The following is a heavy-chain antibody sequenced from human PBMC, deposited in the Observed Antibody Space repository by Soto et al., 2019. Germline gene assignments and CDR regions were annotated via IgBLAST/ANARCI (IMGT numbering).Heavy chain of an antibody. CDR1: GFTFSSYG. D-gene: IGHD2-2*01. CDR2: ISYDGSNK. Sequence: QVQLVESGGGVVQPGRSLRLSCAASGFTFSSYGMHWVRQAPGKVLEWVAVISYDGSNKYYADSVKGRFTISRDNSKNTLYLQMNSLRAEDTAVYYCAKDHQLRPDIPVYYYYGMDVWGQGTTVTVSS. J-gene: IGHJ6*02. V-gene: IGHV3-30*18. CDR3: AKDHQLRPDIPVYYYYGMDV.